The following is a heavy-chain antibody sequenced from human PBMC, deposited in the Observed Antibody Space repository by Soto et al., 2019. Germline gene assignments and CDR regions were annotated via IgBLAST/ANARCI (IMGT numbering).Heavy chain of an antibody. CDR1: GFTFSSYG. Sequence: GGSLRLSCAASGFTFSSYGMHWVRQAPGKGLEWVAVIWYDGSNKYYADSVKGRFTISRDNSKNTLYLQMNSLRAEDTAVYYCAGMVRGQYYYYYYGMDVWGQGTTVTVSS. J-gene: IGHJ6*02. V-gene: IGHV3-33*01. CDR2: IWYDGSNK. D-gene: IGHD3-10*01. CDR3: AGMVRGQYYYYYYGMDV.